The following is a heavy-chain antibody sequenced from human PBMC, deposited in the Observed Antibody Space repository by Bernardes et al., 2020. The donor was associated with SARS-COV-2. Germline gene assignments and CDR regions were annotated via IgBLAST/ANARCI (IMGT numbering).Heavy chain of an antibody. J-gene: IGHJ2*01. Sequence: GGSLRLSCEASGVILSDYRMHWVRQGPGQGLVWVSRISDDGTTTTYADSVKGRFTVSRDKAKNTLYLQMDNLRVEDRAVYYCGKRAVTGSRWYFDLWGRGTLVTVSS. V-gene: IGHV3-74*03. CDR3: GKRAVTGSRWYFDL. CDR1: GVILSDYR. CDR2: ISDDGTTT. D-gene: IGHD6-19*01.